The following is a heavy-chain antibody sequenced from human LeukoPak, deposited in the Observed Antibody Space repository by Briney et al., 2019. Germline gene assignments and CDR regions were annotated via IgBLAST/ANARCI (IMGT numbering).Heavy chain of an antibody. CDR1: GGSLSSYY. CDR2: IYTSGST. CDR3: ARSDRWLRFYL. Sequence: SETLSLTCTVSGGSLSSYYWSWVRQPAGKGLEWIGRIYTSGSTNYNPSLKSRVTMSVDTSKNQFSLKLSSVTAADTAVYYCARSDRWLRFYLWGQGTLVTVSS. D-gene: IGHD5-12*01. J-gene: IGHJ4*02. V-gene: IGHV4-4*07.